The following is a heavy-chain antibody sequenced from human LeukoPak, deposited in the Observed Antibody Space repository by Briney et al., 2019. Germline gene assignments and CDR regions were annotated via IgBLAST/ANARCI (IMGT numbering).Heavy chain of an antibody. J-gene: IGHJ4*02. CDR1: GYTFTSYG. CDR3: ARGELRPPNRLAIFGVVAGDYYFDY. D-gene: IGHD3-3*01. CDR2: MNPNSGNT. V-gene: IGHV1-8*03. Sequence: ASVKVSCKASGYTFTSYGISWVRQATGQGLEWMGWMNPNSGNTGYAQKFQGRVTITRNTSISTAYMELSSLRSEDTAVYYCARGELRPPNRLAIFGVVAGDYYFDYWGQGTLVTVSS.